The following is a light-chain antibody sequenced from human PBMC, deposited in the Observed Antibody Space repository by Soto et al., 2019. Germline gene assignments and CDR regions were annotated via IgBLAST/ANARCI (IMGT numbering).Light chain of an antibody. CDR1: RDLSGW. V-gene: IGKV1-12*01. J-gene: IGKJ5*01. Sequence: DIQMTQSPSSVSASVGDRVTITCRASRDLSGWLAWYQQKPGKAPKLLIYAASTLQTGVPSRFSGSGSGTDFTLTISSLQPEDFASYYCQQLNSYPITFGQGTRLEIK. CDR3: QQLNSYPIT. CDR2: AAS.